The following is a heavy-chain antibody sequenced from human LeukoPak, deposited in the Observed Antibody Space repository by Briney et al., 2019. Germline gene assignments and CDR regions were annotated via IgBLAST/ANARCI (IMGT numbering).Heavy chain of an antibody. CDR1: GFTFSTYS. J-gene: IGHJ4*02. CDR3: THRYCTATNCYSFDY. Sequence: PGGSLRLSCAASGFTFSTYSMNWVRQAPGKGLEWVSSISSTSGYISYTDSVKGRFTISRDNAKNSLYLQMNSLRAEDTAVYYCTHRYCTATNCYSFDYWGQGTLVTVS. CDR2: ISSTSGYI. D-gene: IGHD2-15*01. V-gene: IGHV3-21*01.